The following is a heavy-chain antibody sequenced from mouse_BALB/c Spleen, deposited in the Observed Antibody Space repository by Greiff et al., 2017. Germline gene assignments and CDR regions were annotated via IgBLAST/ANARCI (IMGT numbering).Heavy chain of an antibody. CDR1: GFTFSSYA. D-gene: IGHD1-1*01. V-gene: IGHV5-6-5*01. J-gene: IGHJ4*01. CDR3: ARGIYYGSPYAMDY. CDR2: ISSGGST. Sequence: EVHLVESGGGLVKPGGSLKLSCAASGFTFSSYAMSWVRQTPEKRLEWVASISSGGSTYYPDSVKGRFTISRDNARNILYLQMSSLRSEDTAMYYCARGIYYGSPYAMDYWGQGTSVTVSS.